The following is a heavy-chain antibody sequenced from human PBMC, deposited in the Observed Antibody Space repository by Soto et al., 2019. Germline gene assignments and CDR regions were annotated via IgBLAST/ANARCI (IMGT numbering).Heavy chain of an antibody. J-gene: IGHJ4*02. Sequence: QVQLVQSGAEVKKPGASVKVSCKASGYTFTSYDINWVRQATGQGLEWMGWMNPNSGNTVYAQKFQGRVPMTRNTSISTAYMEGSSLRSEDTAVYYCARGYRTAQSGYCAYWGQVTLVTVSS. CDR1: GYTFTSYD. V-gene: IGHV1-8*01. CDR3: ARGYRTAQSGYCAY. D-gene: IGHD1-26*01. CDR2: MNPNSGNT.